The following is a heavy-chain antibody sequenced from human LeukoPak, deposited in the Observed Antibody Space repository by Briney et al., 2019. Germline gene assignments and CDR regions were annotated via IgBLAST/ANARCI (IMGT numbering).Heavy chain of an antibody. J-gene: IGHJ4*02. CDR3: ARAVDIAMFTPDY. Sequence: APVKVSCKASGCTFTSYGISWVRQAPGRGLEWMGWISAHNGNTNYAQKLQGRVTMTTDTSTSTAYMEMRRLRSDDTAVYYCARAVDIAMFTPDYWGQGPRVTVSS. D-gene: IGHD5-18*01. CDR1: GCTFTSYG. V-gene: IGHV1-18*01. CDR2: ISAHNGNT.